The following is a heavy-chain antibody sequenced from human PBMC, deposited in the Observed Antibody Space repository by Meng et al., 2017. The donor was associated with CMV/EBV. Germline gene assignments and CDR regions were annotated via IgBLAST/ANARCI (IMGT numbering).Heavy chain of an antibody. D-gene: IGHD3-10*01. V-gene: IGHV4-30-4*08. J-gene: IGHJ5*02. Sequence: QVGLQEAGPGQVRPSQTISLTSSVYGGPISSGDYYWSWIRQPPGKGLEWIGNHDYSGRPYYNPSLKSRVTISVDTSKNQFSLKLSSVTAADTAVYYCATLGILLWFGFDPWGQGTLVTVSS. CDR1: GGPISSGDYY. CDR2: HDYSGRP. CDR3: ATLGILLWFGFDP.